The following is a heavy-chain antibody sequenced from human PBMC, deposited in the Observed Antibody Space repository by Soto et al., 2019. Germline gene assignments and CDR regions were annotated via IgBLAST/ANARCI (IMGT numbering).Heavy chain of an antibody. J-gene: IGHJ6*02. CDR2: IYYSGST. CDR1: GGSISSSYYY. CDR3: ARHTSGSLAHFGMDV. Sequence: QVQLQESGPGLVKPSETLSLPCTVSGGSISSSYYYWGWIRQPPGKGLEWIGSIYYSGSTYYNPSLKSRVTMVVATSKSHFSPNLSSLTAANTAVYYCARHTSGSLAHFGMDVWGQGTTVTVSS. D-gene: IGHD3-10*01. V-gene: IGHV4-39*01.